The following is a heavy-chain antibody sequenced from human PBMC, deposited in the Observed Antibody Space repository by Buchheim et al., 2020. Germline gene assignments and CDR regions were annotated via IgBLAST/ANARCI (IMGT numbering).Heavy chain of an antibody. J-gene: IGHJ6*02. CDR2: ISYDGSNK. CDR1: GFTFSSYG. CDR3: AKDFIYSSSFEPLKIRFQVGGPMDV. D-gene: IGHD6-13*01. V-gene: IGHV3-30*18. Sequence: QVQLVESGGGVVQPGRSLRLSCAASGFTFSSYGMHWVRQAPGKGLEWVAVISYDGSNKYYEDSVKGRFTISRDNSKNTLYLQMNSLRAEDTAVYYCAKDFIYSSSFEPLKIRFQVGGPMDVWGQGTT.